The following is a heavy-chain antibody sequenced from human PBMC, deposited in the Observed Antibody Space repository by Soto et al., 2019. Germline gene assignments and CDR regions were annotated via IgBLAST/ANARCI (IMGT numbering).Heavy chain of an antibody. J-gene: IGHJ4*02. V-gene: IGHV4-34*02. Sequence: QVQLEQWGAGLLKPSETLSLTCAVYGGSFSGYYWSWIRQPPGKGLEWIGEINHSGSTNYNPSRTSRAAIAVDTSKNQFSLYLWSVTAADTAVDYCARGWWRRRRFDDWGQGTLVTVSS. D-gene: IGHD2-21*02. CDR1: GGSFSGYY. CDR2: INHSGST. CDR3: ARGWWRRRRFDD.